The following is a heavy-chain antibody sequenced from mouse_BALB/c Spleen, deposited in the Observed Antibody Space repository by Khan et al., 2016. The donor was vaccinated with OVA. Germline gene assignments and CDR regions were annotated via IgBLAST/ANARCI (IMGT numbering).Heavy chain of an antibody. J-gene: IGHJ4*01. D-gene: IGHD2-1*01. CDR1: GYTFTDYG. V-gene: IGHV9-3-1*01. CDR3: VRRGNYAYYFAMDY. CDR2: INTFTGEP. Sequence: LVESGPELKKPGETVKISCKASGYTFTDYGMNWVKQAPGKGLKWMGWINTFTGEPTYADDFKGRFAFSLEISASTAYLQIINLKDEDTATYFCVRRGNYAYYFAMDYWGQGTSVTVSS.